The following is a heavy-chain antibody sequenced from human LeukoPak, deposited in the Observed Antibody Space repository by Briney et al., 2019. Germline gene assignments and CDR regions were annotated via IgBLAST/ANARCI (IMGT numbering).Heavy chain of an antibody. J-gene: IGHJ4*02. CDR3: ARYVPVRTGTTRASFDY. D-gene: IGHD1-1*01. CDR2: INQSGDT. CDR1: GGSFSDYD. Sequence: PSETLSLTCAVYGGSFSDYDWSWIRQPPGKGLEWIGEINQSGDTNCDPSLKSRVTMSIDTSKSQFSLNLRSVTAADTAVYYCARYVPVRTGTTRASFDYWGQGTLVTVSS. V-gene: IGHV4-34*01.